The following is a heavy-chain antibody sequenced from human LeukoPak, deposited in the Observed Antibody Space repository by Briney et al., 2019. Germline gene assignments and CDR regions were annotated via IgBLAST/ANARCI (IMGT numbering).Heavy chain of an antibody. CDR2: ISSSGKTV. Sequence: GGSLRLSCAASGFIFSDYYMTWIRQALGEGLEWVSYISSSGKTVSYVDSVQGRFTISRDNAKNSLYLQINSLRAEDTAVYYCARERLWSKDGYSPFWGQGTLVTVSS. CDR1: GFIFSDYY. D-gene: IGHD5-24*01. J-gene: IGHJ4*02. CDR3: ARERLWSKDGYSPF. V-gene: IGHV3-11*04.